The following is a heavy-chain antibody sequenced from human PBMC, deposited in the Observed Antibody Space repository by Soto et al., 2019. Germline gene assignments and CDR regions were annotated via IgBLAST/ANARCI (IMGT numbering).Heavy chain of an antibody. D-gene: IGHD3-3*01. CDR2: IHGGNGNT. Sequence: QVQLVQSGAEVKKPGASVKVSCKASGYTFTTYVIQWVRQAPGQRLEWMGWIHGGNGNTRYSQKLQGRVTISRDTSASTAYMELSSLRPEDTAIYYCAREHDSGSGYAFDIWGQGTVVTVAS. V-gene: IGHV1-3*01. CDR1: GYTFTTYV. CDR3: AREHDSGSGYAFDI. J-gene: IGHJ3*02.